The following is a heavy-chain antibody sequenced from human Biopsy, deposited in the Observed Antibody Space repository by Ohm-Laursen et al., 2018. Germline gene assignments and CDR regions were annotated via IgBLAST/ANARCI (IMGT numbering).Heavy chain of an antibody. J-gene: IGHJ5*02. V-gene: IGHV4-39*01. CDR2: IYNTETT. CDR3: ARHPTGFWFDP. Sequence: WVRQPPGKGLEWIGSIYNTETTFYNPSLKSRVTISVDTSTNQFSLKVSSVTAADTALYFCARHPTGFWFDPWGHGTLVTVSS.